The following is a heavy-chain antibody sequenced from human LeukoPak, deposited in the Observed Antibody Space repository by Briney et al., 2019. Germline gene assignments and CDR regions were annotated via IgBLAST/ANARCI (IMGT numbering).Heavy chain of an antibody. Sequence: SETLSLTCTVSGGSISSSSYYWGWIRQPPGKGLEWIGSIYYSGSTYYNPSLKSRVTISVDTSKNQFSLKLSSVTAADTALYYCARLNGFTYLDPWGQGTLVTVSS. D-gene: IGHD2-21*01. CDR3: ARLNGFTYLDP. V-gene: IGHV4-39*01. CDR1: GGSISSSSYY. CDR2: IYYSGST. J-gene: IGHJ5*02.